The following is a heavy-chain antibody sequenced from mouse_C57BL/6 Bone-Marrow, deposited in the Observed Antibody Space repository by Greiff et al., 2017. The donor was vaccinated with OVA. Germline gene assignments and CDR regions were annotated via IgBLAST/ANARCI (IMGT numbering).Heavy chain of an antibody. CDR3: ARGITPGFAY. CDR1: GFTFSDYY. V-gene: IGHV5-12*01. CDR2: ISNGGGST. Sequence: EVQRVESGGGLVQPGGSLKLSCAASGFTFSDYYMYWVRQTPEKRLEWVAYISNGGGSTYYPDTVKGRFTISRDNAKNTLYLQMSRLKSEDTAMYYCARGITPGFAYWGQGTLVTVSA. D-gene: IGHD1-2*01. J-gene: IGHJ3*01.